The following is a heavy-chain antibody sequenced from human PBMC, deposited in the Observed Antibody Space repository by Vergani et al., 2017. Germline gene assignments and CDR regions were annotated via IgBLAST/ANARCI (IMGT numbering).Heavy chain of an antibody. CDR3: ARDPFRIAARRGGFDY. J-gene: IGHJ4*02. D-gene: IGHD6-6*01. Sequence: QVQLVESGGGVVQPGRSLRLSCAASGFSFSSFGFHWVRQAPGKGLEWVAFIHYDGSHEYYIDSVKGRFTISRDNSKNTLILQMTGLRAEDTAVYYCARDPFRIAARRGGFDYWGQGTLVTVSS. CDR1: GFSFSSFG. CDR2: IHYDGSHE. V-gene: IGHV3-33*01.